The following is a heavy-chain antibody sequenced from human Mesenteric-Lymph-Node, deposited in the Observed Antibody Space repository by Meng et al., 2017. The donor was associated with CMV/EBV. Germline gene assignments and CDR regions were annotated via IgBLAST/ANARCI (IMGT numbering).Heavy chain of an antibody. D-gene: IGHD3-3*01. V-gene: IGHV1-2*02. Sequence: SGYTCTAYYINWVRQAPGQGLEWMGWISPNNGDSTYAPKFQGRVTMTRDTAITTAYMELSSLRSDDTAVYYCARASYYDLHGGYGANWGQGSLVTVSS. CDR1: GYTCTAYY. J-gene: IGHJ4*02. CDR3: ARASYYDLHGGYGAN. CDR2: ISPNNGDS.